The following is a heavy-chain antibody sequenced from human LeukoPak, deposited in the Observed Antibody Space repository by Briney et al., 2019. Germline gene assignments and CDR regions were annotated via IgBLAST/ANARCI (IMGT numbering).Heavy chain of an antibody. Sequence: GGSLRLSCAASGFTFSSCAMNWVRQAPGKGLEWVSGISGSGGITHYADSVRGRFTISRDNSKNTLYLLMNSLRAEDTAVYYCARGPSGYHNTGGQGTLVTVSS. CDR3: ARGPSGYHNT. J-gene: IGHJ4*02. CDR2: ISGSGGIT. D-gene: IGHD5-12*01. CDR1: GFTFSSCA. V-gene: IGHV3-23*01.